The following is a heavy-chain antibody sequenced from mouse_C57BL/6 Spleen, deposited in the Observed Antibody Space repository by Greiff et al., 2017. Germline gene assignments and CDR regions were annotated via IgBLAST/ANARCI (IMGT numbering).Heavy chain of an antibody. CDR2: ILPGSGST. J-gene: IGHJ4*01. CDR1: GYTFTGYW. CDR3: GYYGSSYGAMDY. Sequence: ELSCKATGYTFTGYWIAWAKQRRGHGLEWIGEILPGSGSTNYNEKFKGEATFTADTSSNTAYMQLNSLTTENSAIYYCGYYGSSYGAMDYWGRGTSVSVSS. V-gene: IGHV1-9*01. D-gene: IGHD1-1*01.